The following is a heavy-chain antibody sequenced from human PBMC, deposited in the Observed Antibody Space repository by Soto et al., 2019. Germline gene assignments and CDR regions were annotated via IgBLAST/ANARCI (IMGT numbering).Heavy chain of an antibody. V-gene: IGHV1-18*01. J-gene: IGHJ4*02. CDR2: ISAYNGNT. D-gene: IGHD2-21*02. Sequence: ASVKVSCKASGYTFTSYGISWVRQAPGQGLEWMGWISAYNGNTNYAQKLQGRVTMTTDTSTSTAYTELRSLRSDDTAVYYCARDLVVVTYPDYWGQGTLVTVSS. CDR1: GYTFTSYG. CDR3: ARDLVVVTYPDY.